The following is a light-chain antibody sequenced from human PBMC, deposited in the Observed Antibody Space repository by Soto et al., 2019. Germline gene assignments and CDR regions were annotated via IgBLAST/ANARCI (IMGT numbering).Light chain of an antibody. CDR2: DAS. Sequence: DIQMTQSPSSLSASVGDRVTFTCQASQDITNYLNWYQHKPGKAPELLIYDASNLETGVPSRFSGSGSGTEFTLTTRSLQPDDFATYYCQHYNSYSEAFGQGTKVDIK. V-gene: IGKV1-33*01. J-gene: IGKJ1*01. CDR1: QDITNY. CDR3: QHYNSYSEA.